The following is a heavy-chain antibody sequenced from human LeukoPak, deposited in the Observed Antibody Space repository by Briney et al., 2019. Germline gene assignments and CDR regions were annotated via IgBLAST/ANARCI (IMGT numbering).Heavy chain of an antibody. CDR3: ARDSVGGTGHDAFDI. CDR2: INHSGST. J-gene: IGHJ3*02. Sequence: SETLSLTCAVYGGSFSGYYWSWIRQPPGKGLEWIGEINHSGSTNYNPSLKSRVTILVDTSKNQVSLKLSSVTAADTAVYYCARDSVGGTGHDAFDIWGQGTMATVSS. CDR1: GGSFSGYY. V-gene: IGHV4-34*01. D-gene: IGHD1-26*01.